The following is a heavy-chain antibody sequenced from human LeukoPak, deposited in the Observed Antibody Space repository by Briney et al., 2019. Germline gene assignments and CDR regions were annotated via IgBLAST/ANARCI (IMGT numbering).Heavy chain of an antibody. J-gene: IGHJ4*02. V-gene: IGHV4-39*01. CDR2: VYYSGTT. D-gene: IGHD6-6*01. CDR1: GGSINRSSYY. Sequence: SETLSLTCTVSGGSINRSSYYWGWIRQPPGRGLECIGSVYYSGTTYYNPSLKSRVTISVDTSKNQFSLKLSSVTAADTAVYYCAGFGTYSSSSTPPFDYWGQGTLVTVSS. CDR3: AGFGTYSSSSTPPFDY.